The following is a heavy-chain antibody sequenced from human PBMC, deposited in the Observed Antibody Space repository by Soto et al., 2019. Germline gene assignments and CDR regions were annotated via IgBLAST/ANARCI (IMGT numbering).Heavy chain of an antibody. J-gene: IGHJ4*02. Sequence: PSEILSLTCTVSGGSISSGDYYWSWIRQPPGKGLKWIGYIYYSGSTYYNPSLKSRVTISVDTSKNNIYLKLSSVIAADTAVYYCARGLEVGASTTYFDYWGPGTLVTVSS. CDR2: IYYSGST. V-gene: IGHV4-30-4*01. CDR1: GGSISSGDYY. CDR3: ARGLEVGASTTYFDY. D-gene: IGHD1-26*01.